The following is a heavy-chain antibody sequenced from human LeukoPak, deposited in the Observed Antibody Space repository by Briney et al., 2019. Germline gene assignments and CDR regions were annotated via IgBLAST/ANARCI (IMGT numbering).Heavy chain of an antibody. CDR2: IYYSGST. V-gene: IGHV4-59*01. Sequence: SEILSFTGTGSGVSISSYYWSWLRQPPGKGLEWFGYIYYSGSTYYKPSLRSRVTISVDTSKNQFSLKLSSVTAADTAVYYCARAGYYGSGSYREQGPLYYFDYWGQGTLVTVSS. D-gene: IGHD3-10*01. CDR3: ARAGYYGSGSYREQGPLYYFDY. J-gene: IGHJ4*02. CDR1: GVSISSYY.